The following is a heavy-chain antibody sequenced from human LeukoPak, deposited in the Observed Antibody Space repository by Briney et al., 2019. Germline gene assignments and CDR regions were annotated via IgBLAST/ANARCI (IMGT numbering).Heavy chain of an antibody. Sequence: GRSLRLSCTASGFSFSSYWMTWVRQAPGKGLEWVATIKQYGSEKYYVDSVKGRFTISRDDAKKSLFLQMDSLRPGDTAVYYGARASEISALDHWGRGTLVTVSS. CDR1: GFSFSSYW. CDR3: ARASEISALDH. J-gene: IGHJ4*02. V-gene: IGHV3-7*05. D-gene: IGHD6-13*01. CDR2: IKQYGSEK.